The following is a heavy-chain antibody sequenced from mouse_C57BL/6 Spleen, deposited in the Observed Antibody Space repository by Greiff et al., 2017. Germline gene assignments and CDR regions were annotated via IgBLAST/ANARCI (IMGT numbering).Heavy chain of an antibody. Sequence: EAGGGLVQPKGSLKLSCAASGFSFNTYAMNWVRQAPGKGLEWVARIRSKSNNYATYYADSVKDRFTISRDDSESMLYLQMNNLKTEDTAMYYCVRHDPYEGYYAMDYWGQGTSVTVSS. D-gene: IGHD2-3*01. J-gene: IGHJ4*01. CDR3: VRHDPYEGYYAMDY. V-gene: IGHV10-1*01. CDR2: IRSKSNNYAT. CDR1: GFSFNTYA.